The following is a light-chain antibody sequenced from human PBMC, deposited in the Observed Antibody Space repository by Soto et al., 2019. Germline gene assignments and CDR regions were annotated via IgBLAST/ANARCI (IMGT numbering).Light chain of an antibody. Sequence: DILMTQSPSSLSASPGERVTISCRARQSVSSWPACVPQKPGKGPVLVYDASRFQGGIPPGFSGSASGTEYSLTSGSLQPEDFAAYYCQQYSSYWTFGQGTKVDIK. CDR2: DAS. CDR1: QSVSSW. J-gene: IGKJ1*01. V-gene: IGKV1-5*01. CDR3: QQYSSYWT.